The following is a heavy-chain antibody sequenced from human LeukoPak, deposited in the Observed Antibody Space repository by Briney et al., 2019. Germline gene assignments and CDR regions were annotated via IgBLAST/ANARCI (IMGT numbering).Heavy chain of an antibody. Sequence: SETLSLTCTVSGGSISSGSYYWGWIRQPPGKGLEWIGNIYYSGSTYYNPSLKSRVTISVDTSKNQFSLKLNSVTGADTAVYYCARHYSQLGMHFDYWGQGALVTASS. CDR1: GGSISSGSYY. V-gene: IGHV4-39*01. J-gene: IGHJ4*02. CDR3: ARHYSQLGMHFDY. D-gene: IGHD7-27*01. CDR2: IYYSGST.